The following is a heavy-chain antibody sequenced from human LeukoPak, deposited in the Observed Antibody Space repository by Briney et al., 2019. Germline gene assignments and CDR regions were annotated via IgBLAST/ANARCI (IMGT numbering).Heavy chain of an antibody. CDR2: IYSGGST. J-gene: IGHJ4*02. CDR1: GFTFSSNY. CDR3: AKPRYQLPIFDY. D-gene: IGHD2-2*01. Sequence: PGGSLRLSCAASGFTFSSNYMSWVRQAPGKGLEGVSVIYSGGSTYYADSVKGRFTISRDNSKNTLYLQMNSLRAEDTAVYYCAKPRYQLPIFDYWGQGTLVTVSS. V-gene: IGHV3-66*02.